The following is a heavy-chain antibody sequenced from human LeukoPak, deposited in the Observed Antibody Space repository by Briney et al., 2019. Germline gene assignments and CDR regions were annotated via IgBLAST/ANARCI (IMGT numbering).Heavy chain of an antibody. CDR1: GFTFSSYS. D-gene: IGHD4-17*01. CDR3: ARDSYGDYVLDY. Sequence: GGSLRLSCAASGFTFSSYSMNWVRQAPGKGLEWVSYISGSSSPIYYADSVKGRFTISRDNAKNSLYLQMNSLRAEDTAVYCCARDSYGDYVLDYWGQGTLVTVSS. CDR2: ISGSSSPI. V-gene: IGHV3-48*01. J-gene: IGHJ4*02.